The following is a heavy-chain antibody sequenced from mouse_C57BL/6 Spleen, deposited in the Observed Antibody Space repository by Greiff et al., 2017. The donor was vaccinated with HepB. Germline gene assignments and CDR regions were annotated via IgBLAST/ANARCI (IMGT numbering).Heavy chain of an antibody. J-gene: IGHJ3*01. CDR2: ISYDGSN. D-gene: IGHD2-4*01. Sequence: EVKLQESGPGLVKPSQSLSLTCSVTGYSITSGYYWNWIRQFPGNKLEWMGYISYDGSNNYNPSLKNRISITRDTSKNQFFLKLNSVTTEDTATYYCARFYYDYDWFAYWGQGTLVTVSA. CDR1: GYSITSGYY. V-gene: IGHV3-6*01. CDR3: ARFYYDYDWFAY.